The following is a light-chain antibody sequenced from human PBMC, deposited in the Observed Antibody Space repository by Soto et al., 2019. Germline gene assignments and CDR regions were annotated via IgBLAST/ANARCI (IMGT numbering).Light chain of an antibody. CDR2: EAY. CDR3: CSNAVGSTYV. CDR1: STDVGSQKL. Sequence: QSALTQPASVSGSPGQSITIACTGTSTDVGSQKLVSWYQQYPGNAPKLIIFEAYKRPSGVSNRFSGSKSGSTASLTISGLQAEDEADYYCCSNAVGSTYVFGTGTKVTVL. V-gene: IGLV2-23*01. J-gene: IGLJ1*01.